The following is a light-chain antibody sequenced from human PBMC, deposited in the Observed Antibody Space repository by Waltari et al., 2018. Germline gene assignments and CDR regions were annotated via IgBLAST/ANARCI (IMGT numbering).Light chain of an antibody. CDR1: RLAVGGYDF. J-gene: IGLJ1*01. V-gene: IGLV2-14*01. CDR3: TSYTSRHTLV. CDR2: DVN. Sequence: QSALTQPASVSGSPGQSITISCPGSRLAVGGYDFVSWYRQHPGKAPKVVIFDVNNRPSGVSDRVSGSKSGNTASLTISGLQAEDEGDYYCTSYTSRHTLVFGGGTKVTVL.